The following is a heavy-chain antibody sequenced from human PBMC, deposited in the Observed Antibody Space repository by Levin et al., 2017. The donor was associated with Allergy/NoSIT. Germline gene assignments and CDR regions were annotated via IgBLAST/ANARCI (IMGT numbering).Heavy chain of an antibody. J-gene: IGHJ4*02. CDR1: GFTFSSFS. Sequence: GASVKVSCAASGFTFSSFSMNWVRQAPGKGLEWVSYIRSSGSPIYYADSVRGRFTISRDNAKNSLYLQMNSLRPEDTAVYYCVRDPHALDYWGQGTLVTVSS. CDR3: VRDPHALDY. CDR2: IRSSGSPI. V-gene: IGHV3-48*04.